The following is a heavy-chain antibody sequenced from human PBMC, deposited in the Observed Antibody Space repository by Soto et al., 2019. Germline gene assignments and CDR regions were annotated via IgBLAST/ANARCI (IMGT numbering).Heavy chain of an antibody. D-gene: IGHD3-10*01. CDR1: GGTFNTYA. V-gene: IGHV1-69*19. Sequence: QVQLVQSGAEMKKPGSSVKVSCQSSGGTFNTYAMNWVRQAPGQGPEWMGDISPMFGAAKYAPKFQGRVTIPADESTCTSYMQLSSLTSEDTALYFCAREVQVHTPAFGYWGQGTLVTVSS. CDR3: AREVQVHTPAFGY. CDR2: ISPMFGAA. J-gene: IGHJ4*02.